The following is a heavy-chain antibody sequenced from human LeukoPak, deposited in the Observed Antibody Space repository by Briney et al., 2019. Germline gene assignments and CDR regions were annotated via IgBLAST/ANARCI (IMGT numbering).Heavy chain of an antibody. Sequence: GASVKVSCKASGYTFTSYDINWVRQATGQGLEWMGGIIPIFGTANYAQKFQGRVTITADKSTSTAYMELSSLRSEDTAVYYCAIQNRGSGSFTEWGQGTLVTVSS. D-gene: IGHD3-10*01. J-gene: IGHJ4*02. CDR1: GYTFTSYD. V-gene: IGHV1-69*06. CDR2: IIPIFGTA. CDR3: AIQNRGSGSFTE.